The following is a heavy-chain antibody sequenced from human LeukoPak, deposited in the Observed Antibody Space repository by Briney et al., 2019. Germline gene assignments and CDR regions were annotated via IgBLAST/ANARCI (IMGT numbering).Heavy chain of an antibody. Sequence: GGSLRLSCAASGFTFASYFMNWVRQAPGKGLEWVSSISGDSTYIYNAGSVKGRFTISRDNAQASLYLQMISLRADDTAVYYCARVSGGLERQSDLDYWGQGTLVIVSS. J-gene: IGHJ4*02. CDR2: ISGDSTYI. V-gene: IGHV3-21*01. CDR1: GFTFASYF. CDR3: ARVSGGLERQSDLDY. D-gene: IGHD1-1*01.